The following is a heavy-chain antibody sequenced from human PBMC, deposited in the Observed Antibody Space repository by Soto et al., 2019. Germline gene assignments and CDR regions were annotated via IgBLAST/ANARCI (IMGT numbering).Heavy chain of an antibody. Sequence: ASVKVSCKASGYTFTSCDINWVRQATGQGLEWMRWMNPNSGNTGYAQKFQGRVTMTRNTSISTAYMELSSLRSEDTAVYYCASGRGHDYGDYGRDYWGHGTLVIVSS. CDR3: ASGRGHDYGDYGRDY. J-gene: IGHJ4*01. CDR1: GYTFTSCD. D-gene: IGHD4-17*01. CDR2: MNPNSGNT. V-gene: IGHV1-8*01.